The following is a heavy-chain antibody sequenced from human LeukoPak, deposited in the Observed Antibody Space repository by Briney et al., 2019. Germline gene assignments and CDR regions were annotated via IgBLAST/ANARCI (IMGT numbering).Heavy chain of an antibody. Sequence: QPGRSLRLSCATSGFSFKSYGMHWVRQAPGKGLEWVANIKQDGSEKYYVDSVKGRFTISRDNAKNSLYLQMNSLRAEDTAVYYCARGRGVLRFLEWLEDYWGQGTLVTVSS. V-gene: IGHV3-7*01. J-gene: IGHJ4*02. CDR2: IKQDGSEK. CDR1: GFSFKSYG. D-gene: IGHD3-3*01. CDR3: ARGRGVLRFLEWLEDY.